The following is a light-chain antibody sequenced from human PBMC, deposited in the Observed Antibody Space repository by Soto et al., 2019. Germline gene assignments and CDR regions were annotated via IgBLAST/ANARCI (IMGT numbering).Light chain of an antibody. CDR2: GAS. CDR1: QDVMYD. V-gene: IGKV3-15*01. Sequence: EIVLTQSPAALSVSPGGRATLSCRASQDVMYDLAWYQQKPGQAPRLLVYGASTRATDAPPRFRGSGSGREFSLTISSLQSEDVATYYCQPYRSWPRTFGQGSRVEIK. J-gene: IGKJ1*01. CDR3: QPYRSWPRT.